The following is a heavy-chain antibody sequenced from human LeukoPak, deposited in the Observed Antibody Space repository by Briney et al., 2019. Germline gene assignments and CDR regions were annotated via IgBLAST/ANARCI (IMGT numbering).Heavy chain of an antibody. CDR2: ISYDGSNK. CDR3: ARDKFDYGDYYYYYGMDV. Sequence: GGSLRLSCAASGFTFSSYAMHWVRQAPGKGLEWVAVISYDGSNKYYADSVKGRFTISRDNSKNTLYLQMNSLRAEDTAVYYCARDKFDYGDYYYYYGMDVWGQGTTVTVSS. J-gene: IGHJ6*02. V-gene: IGHV3-30-3*01. D-gene: IGHD4-17*01. CDR1: GFTFSSYA.